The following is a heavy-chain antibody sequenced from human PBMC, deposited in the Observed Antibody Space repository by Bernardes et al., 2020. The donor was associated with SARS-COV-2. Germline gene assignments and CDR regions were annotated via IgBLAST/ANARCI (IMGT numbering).Heavy chain of an antibody. CDR2: INPKNGDT. D-gene: IGHD1-26*01. CDR3: ARDLDRLYSGSRTDAFDI. Sequence: ASVKVSCKASGYTLGGNYLHWVRQAPGQGLEWMGWINPKNGDTEYAQRFQGRVTVTRDTSISTAYMELSRLTSDDTAVYYCARDLDRLYSGSRTDAFDIWGQGTMVTVSS. V-gene: IGHV1-2*02. J-gene: IGHJ3*02. CDR1: GYTLGGNY.